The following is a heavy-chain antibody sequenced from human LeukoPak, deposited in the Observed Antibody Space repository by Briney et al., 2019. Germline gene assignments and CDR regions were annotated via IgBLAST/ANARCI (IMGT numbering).Heavy chain of an antibody. CDR3: ARDTLYGYFDY. J-gene: IGHJ4*02. D-gene: IGHD2-15*01. CDR1: GGTFSSYA. CDR2: IIPIFGTA. V-gene: IGHV1-69*13. Sequence: GASVKVSCKCSGGTFSSYAISWVRQAPGQGLEWMGGIIPIFGTANYAQKFQGRVTITADESTSTAYMELSSLRSEDTAVYYCARDTLYGYFDYWGQGTLVTVSS.